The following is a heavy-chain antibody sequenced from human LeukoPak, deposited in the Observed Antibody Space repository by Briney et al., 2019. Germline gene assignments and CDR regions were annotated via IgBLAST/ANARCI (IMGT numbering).Heavy chain of an antibody. CDR2: ISSSSSYI. V-gene: IGHV3-21*01. CDR1: GFTFSSYS. CDR3: ASAYSGSYYFDY. Sequence: GGSLRLSCAASGFTFSSYSMNWVRQAPGKGLEWVSSISSSSSYIYYADSVKGRFTISRDNAKNSLYLQVNSLRAEDTAVYYCASAYSGSYYFDYWGQGTLVTVSS. J-gene: IGHJ4*02. D-gene: IGHD1-26*01.